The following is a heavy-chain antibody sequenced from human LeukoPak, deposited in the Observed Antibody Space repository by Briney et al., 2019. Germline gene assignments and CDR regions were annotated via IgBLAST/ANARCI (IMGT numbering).Heavy chain of an antibody. CDR3: ERGPVYDSSGYYYVSAFDL. J-gene: IGHJ3*01. Sequence: SETLSLTCTVSGGSISSYYWSWIRQPAGKGLEWIGRIYTSGSTNYNPSLKSRVTMSVDTSKNQFSLKLSSVTAADTAVYYCERGPVYDSSGYYYVSAFDLWGQGTMVTVPS. CDR2: IYTSGST. D-gene: IGHD3-22*01. CDR1: GGSISSYY. V-gene: IGHV4-4*07.